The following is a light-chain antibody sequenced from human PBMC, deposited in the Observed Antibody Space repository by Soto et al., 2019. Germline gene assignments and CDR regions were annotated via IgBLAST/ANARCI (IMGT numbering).Light chain of an antibody. V-gene: IGKV3-15*01. J-gene: IGKJ3*01. CDR3: QQYNNWPRVT. CDR2: GAS. CDR1: QSVSSN. Sequence: EIVMTQSPATLSVSPGERATLSCRASQSVSSNLSWYQQKPGQAPRLLIYGASTRATGIPARFSGSGSGTEFTLTISSLQSADFAVYYCQQYNNWPRVTFGPGTKVDIK.